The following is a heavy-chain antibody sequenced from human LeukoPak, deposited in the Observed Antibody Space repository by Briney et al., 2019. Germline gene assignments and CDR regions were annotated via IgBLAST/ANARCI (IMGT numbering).Heavy chain of an antibody. Sequence: PSETLSLTCAVYGGSFSGYYWSWIRQPPGKGLEWIGEINHSGSTNYNPSLQSRVTISVDTSKNQFSLKLSSVTAADTAVYYCARDPLDYWGQGTLVTVSS. CDR1: GGSFSGYY. CDR3: ARDPLDY. V-gene: IGHV4-34*01. CDR2: INHSGST. J-gene: IGHJ4*02.